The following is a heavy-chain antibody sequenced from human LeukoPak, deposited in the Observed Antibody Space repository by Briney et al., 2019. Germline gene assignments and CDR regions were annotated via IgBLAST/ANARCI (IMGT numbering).Heavy chain of an antibody. CDR3: ARGLLWFGELLALDY. Sequence: SETLSLTCTVSGYSISSGYYWGWIRQPPGKGLEWIGEINHSGSTNYNPSLKSRVTISVDTSKNQFSLKLSSVTAADTAVYYCARGLLWFGELLALDYWGQGTLVTVSS. V-gene: IGHV4-38-2*02. CDR2: INHSGST. J-gene: IGHJ4*02. CDR1: GYSISSGYY. D-gene: IGHD3-10*01.